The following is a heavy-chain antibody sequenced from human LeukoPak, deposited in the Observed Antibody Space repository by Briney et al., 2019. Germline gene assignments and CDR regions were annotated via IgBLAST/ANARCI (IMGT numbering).Heavy chain of an antibody. Sequence: PGGSLRLSCAASGFTFSSYSMNWVRQAPGKGLEWVSSISSSSSYIYYADSVKGRFTISRDNAKNSLYLQMNSLRAEDTAVYYCARYCSGGSCFFDAFDIWGQGTMSPSLQ. CDR3: ARYCSGGSCFFDAFDI. CDR1: GFTFSSYS. J-gene: IGHJ3*02. CDR2: ISSSSSYI. D-gene: IGHD2-15*01. V-gene: IGHV3-21*01.